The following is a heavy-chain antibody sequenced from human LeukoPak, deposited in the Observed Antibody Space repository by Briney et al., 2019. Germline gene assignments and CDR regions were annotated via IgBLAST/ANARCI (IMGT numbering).Heavy chain of an antibody. J-gene: IGHJ4*02. CDR2: IIPILGIA. V-gene: IGHV1-69*02. D-gene: IGHD3-22*01. CDR1: GGTFSSYT. CDR3: ARAPYYYDSSGYYPYDY. Sequence: SVKVSCKASGGTFSSYTISWVRQAPGQGLEWMGRIIPILGIANYAQKFQGRVTITADKSTRTAYMELSSLRSEDTAVYYCARAPYYYDSSGYYPYDYWGQGTLVTASS.